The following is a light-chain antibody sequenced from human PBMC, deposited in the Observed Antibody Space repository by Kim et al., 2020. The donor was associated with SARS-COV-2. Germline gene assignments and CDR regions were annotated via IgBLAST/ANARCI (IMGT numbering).Light chain of an antibody. CDR1: QSVSSN. V-gene: IGKV3-15*01. Sequence: VSPGAMATLSCRASQSVSSNLAWYQQKPGQAPRLLIYGAATRATGIPARFSGSGSGTEFTLTISSLQSEDFAVYYCQQYHNWPPATFGQGTKLEI. J-gene: IGKJ2*01. CDR3: QQYHNWPPAT. CDR2: GAA.